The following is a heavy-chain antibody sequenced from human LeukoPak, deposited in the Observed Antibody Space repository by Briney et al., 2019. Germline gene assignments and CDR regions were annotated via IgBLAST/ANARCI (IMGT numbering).Heavy chain of an antibody. J-gene: IGHJ1*01. CDR3: ARAGYSMDTEYFQH. V-gene: IGHV3-48*03. CDR2: ISNSGTAI. Sequence: PGGSLRLSCAASGFTFSSYEMNWVRQAPGKGLEWVSYISNSGTAIYYADSVKGRFTISRDNAKSLLYLQMNSLRAEDTAVYYCARAGYSMDTEYFQHWGQGTLVTVSS. CDR1: GFTFSSYE. D-gene: IGHD5-18*01.